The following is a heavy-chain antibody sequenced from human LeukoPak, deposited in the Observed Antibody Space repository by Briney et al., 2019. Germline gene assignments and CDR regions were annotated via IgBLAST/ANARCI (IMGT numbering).Heavy chain of an antibody. CDR1: GYTFTGYY. D-gene: IGHD3-22*01. CDR2: INPNSGGT. V-gene: IGHV1-2*04. Sequence: GASVKVSCKASGYTFTGYYMHWVRQAPGQGLEWMGWINPNSGGTNYAQKFQGWVTMTRDTSISTAYMELSRLRSDDTAVYYCAKDRLHYYDSSGYPVFDYWGQGTLVTVSS. J-gene: IGHJ4*02. CDR3: AKDRLHYYDSSGYPVFDY.